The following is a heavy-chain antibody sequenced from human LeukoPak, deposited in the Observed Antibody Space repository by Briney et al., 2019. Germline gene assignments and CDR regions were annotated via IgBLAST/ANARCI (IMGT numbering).Heavy chain of an antibody. CDR1: GGTFSSYA. J-gene: IGHJ5*02. CDR2: IIPIFGTA. V-gene: IGHV1-69*05. Sequence: SVKVSCKASGGTFSSYAISWARQAPGQGLEWMGGIIPIFGTANYAQKFQSRVTITTDESTSTAYMELSSLRSEDTAVYYCARETNNPYYYDSSGYFSWFDPWGQGTLVTVSS. CDR3: ARETNNPYYYDSSGYFSWFDP. D-gene: IGHD3-22*01.